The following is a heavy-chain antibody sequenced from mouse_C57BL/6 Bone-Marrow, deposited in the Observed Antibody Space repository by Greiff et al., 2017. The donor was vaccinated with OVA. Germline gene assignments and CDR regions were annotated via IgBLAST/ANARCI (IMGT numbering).Heavy chain of an antibody. Sequence: VQLQQPGAELVKPGASVKLSCKASGYTFTSYWMHWVKQRPGQGLEWIGMIHPNSGSTNYNEKFKGKATLTVDKSSSTAYMQLSSLTSEDSAVYYCARWNYDYDKGYYFDYWGQGTTLTVSS. D-gene: IGHD2-4*01. CDR3: ARWNYDYDKGYYFDY. CDR1: GYTFTSYW. J-gene: IGHJ2*01. CDR2: IHPNSGST. V-gene: IGHV1-64*01.